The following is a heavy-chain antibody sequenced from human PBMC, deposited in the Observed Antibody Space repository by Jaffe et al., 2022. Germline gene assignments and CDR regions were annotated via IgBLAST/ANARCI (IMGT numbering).Heavy chain of an antibody. CDR3: AHTPRTGLREGYFDY. V-gene: IGHV2-5*01. Sequence: QITLKESGPTLVKPTQTLTLTCTFSGFSLSTSGVGVGWIRQPPGKALEWLALIYWNDDKRYSPSLKSRLTITKDTSKNQVVLTMTNMDPVDTATYYCAHTPRTGLREGYFDYWGQGTLVTVSS. CDR1: GFSLSTSGVG. J-gene: IGHJ4*02. D-gene: IGHD1-26*01. CDR2: IYWNDDK.